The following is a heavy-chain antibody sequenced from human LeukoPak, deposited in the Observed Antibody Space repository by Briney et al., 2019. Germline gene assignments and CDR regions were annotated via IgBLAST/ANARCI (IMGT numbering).Heavy chain of an antibody. V-gene: IGHV3-30-3*01. CDR2: ISYDGSNT. J-gene: IGHJ4*02. Sequence: GGSLRLSCVASGFIVSNNYMSWVRQAPGKGLEWVAVISYDGSNTYYADSVKGRFTVSRDNSKNTLYLQMNSLRAEDTAMYYCGRGVGYYYDSSGYYYPSFDIWGQGTLVTVSS. CDR1: GFIVSNNY. CDR3: GRGVGYYYDSSGYYYPSFDI. D-gene: IGHD3-22*01.